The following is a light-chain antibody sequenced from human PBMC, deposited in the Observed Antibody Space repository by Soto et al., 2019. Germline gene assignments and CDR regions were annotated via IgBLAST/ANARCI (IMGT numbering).Light chain of an antibody. Sequence: QSVLTQPPSASGSPGQSVTISCTGSNSDVGAYNYVSWYQQHPGKSPKLMIYEVTKRPSGVPDRFSGSKSGNTASLTVSGLQAEDEADYYCSSYGGTNNYVVFGGGT. V-gene: IGLV2-8*01. J-gene: IGLJ2*01. CDR2: EVT. CDR1: NSDVGAYNY. CDR3: SSYGGTNNYVV.